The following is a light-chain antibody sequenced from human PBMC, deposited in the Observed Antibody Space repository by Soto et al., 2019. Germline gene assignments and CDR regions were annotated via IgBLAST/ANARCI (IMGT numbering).Light chain of an antibody. V-gene: IGKV3-11*01. CDR1: QSVSSY. J-gene: IGKJ1*01. Sequence: EIVLTQSPATLSLSPGERATLSCRASQSVSSYLAWYQQKPGQAPRLLIYDASNRATGIPARFSGSGSATDFTLTISSLEPEDFALYYCQQRSKWPRTFGQGTKVEI. CDR3: QQRSKWPRT. CDR2: DAS.